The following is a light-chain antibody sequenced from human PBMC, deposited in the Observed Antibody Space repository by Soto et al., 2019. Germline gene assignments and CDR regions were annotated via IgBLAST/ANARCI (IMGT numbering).Light chain of an antibody. CDR1: SSNIGAGYD. CDR3: QSYDSSLSGWV. CDR2: GNS. V-gene: IGLV1-40*01. J-gene: IGLJ3*02. Sequence: QSVLTQPPSVSGAPGQRVTISCTGSSSNIGAGYDVKWYQQLPGTAPKLLIHGNSNRPSGVPDRFSGSKSGTSASLAITGLQAEYEADYYCQSYDSSLSGWVFGGGTKLTVL.